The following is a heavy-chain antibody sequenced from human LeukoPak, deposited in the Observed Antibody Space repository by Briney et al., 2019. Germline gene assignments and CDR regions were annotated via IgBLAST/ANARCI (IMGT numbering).Heavy chain of an antibody. V-gene: IGHV3-30*18. CDR3: AKDLRIAVTWFDY. CDR2: ISYDGSNK. D-gene: IGHD6-19*01. Sequence: GGSLRLSCAASGFTFSSYGMHWVRQAPGKGLEWVAVISYDGSNKYYGDSVHGRFTISRDNSKNTLYLQMNSLRAEDTAVYYCAKDLRIAVTWFDYWGQGTLVTVSS. J-gene: IGHJ4*02. CDR1: GFTFSSYG.